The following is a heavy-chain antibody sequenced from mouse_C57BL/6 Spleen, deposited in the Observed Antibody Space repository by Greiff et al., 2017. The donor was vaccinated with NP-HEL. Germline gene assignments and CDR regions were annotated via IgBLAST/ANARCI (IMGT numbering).Heavy chain of an antibody. CDR3: ARGAGTGYAMDY. CDR2: ISYDGSN. CDR1: GYSITSGYY. V-gene: IGHV3-6*01. D-gene: IGHD4-1*01. J-gene: IGHJ4*01. Sequence: VQLKESGPGLVKPSQSLSLTCSVTGYSITSGYYWNWIRQFPGNKLEWMGYISYDGSNNYNPSLKNRISITRDTSKNQFFLKLNSVTTEDTATYYCARGAGTGYAMDYWGQGTSVTVSS.